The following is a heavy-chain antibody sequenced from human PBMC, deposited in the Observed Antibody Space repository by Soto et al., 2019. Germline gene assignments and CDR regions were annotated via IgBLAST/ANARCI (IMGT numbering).Heavy chain of an antibody. V-gene: IGHV3-7*01. CDR3: ARGGYYYPE. CDR2: IAHDGSET. D-gene: IGHD2-15*01. J-gene: IGHJ4*02. Sequence: GWSLRLSCAASGFTFSSHWMTLIRQAPGKGLEWVANIAHDGSETYYADSVKGRFTISRDNAKNSLYLQMNSLRAEDTAVYYCARGGYYYPEWGQGTLVTVSS. CDR1: GFTFSSHW.